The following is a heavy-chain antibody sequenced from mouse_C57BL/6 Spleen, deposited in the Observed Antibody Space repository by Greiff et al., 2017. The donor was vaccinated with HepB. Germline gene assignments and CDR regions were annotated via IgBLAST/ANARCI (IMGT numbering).Heavy chain of an antibody. CDR1: GYTFTDYY. CDR3: AREDYGYYFDY. Sequence: EVKLVESGPVLVKPGASVKMSCKASGYTFTDYYMNWVKQSHGKSLEWIGVINPYNGGTSYNQKFKGKATLTVDKSPSTAYMELNSLTSEDSAVYYCAREDYGYYFDYWGQGTTLTVSS. CDR2: INPYNGGT. V-gene: IGHV1-19*01. D-gene: IGHD1-1*01. J-gene: IGHJ2*01.